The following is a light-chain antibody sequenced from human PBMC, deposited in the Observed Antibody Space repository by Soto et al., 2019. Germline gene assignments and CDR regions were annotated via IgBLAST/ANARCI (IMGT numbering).Light chain of an antibody. J-gene: IGLJ1*01. CDR3: QSYDSSLSGYV. CDR1: SSNIGAGYD. CDR2: GNS. Sequence: QSVLTQPPSVSGAAGQRVTISCTGSSSNIGAGYDVHWYQHLPGTAPKLLIYGNSNRPSGVPDRFSGSKSGTSASLAITGLQAEDEADYYRQSYDSSLSGYVFGTGTKVTVL. V-gene: IGLV1-40*01.